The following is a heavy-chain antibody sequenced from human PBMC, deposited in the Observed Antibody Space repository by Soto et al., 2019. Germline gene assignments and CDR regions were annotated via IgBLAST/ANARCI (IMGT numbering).Heavy chain of an antibody. D-gene: IGHD3-3*01. Sequence: QVQLVESGGRVVQPGRSLRLSCAASGFMFNRYAIHWVRQTPGKGLEWVAVISKDGSAQYYADSVRGRFIISRDKSKDTVYLEMNSLRAEDTAVFYCARSRSGAVPDSFGFWGQGTLVTVSS. V-gene: IGHV3-30-3*01. CDR2: ISKDGSAQ. J-gene: IGHJ1*01. CDR3: ARSRSGAVPDSFGF. CDR1: GFMFNRYA.